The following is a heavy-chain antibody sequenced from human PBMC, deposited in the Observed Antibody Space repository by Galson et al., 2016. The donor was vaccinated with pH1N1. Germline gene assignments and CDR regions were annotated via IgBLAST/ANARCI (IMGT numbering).Heavy chain of an antibody. CDR2: TSSDGSNK. D-gene: IGHD6-19*01. J-gene: IGHJ6*02. CDR1: GFTFSTYA. Sequence: SLRLSCAASGFTFSTYAMHWVRQAPGKGLEWVALTSSDGSNKYYADSVKGRFTISRDNSKNTLYLEMNSLRAEDTTVYYCARETPYSSGWGYYYGMDVWGQGTTVTVSS. V-gene: IGHV3-30-3*01. CDR3: ARETPYSSGWGYYYGMDV.